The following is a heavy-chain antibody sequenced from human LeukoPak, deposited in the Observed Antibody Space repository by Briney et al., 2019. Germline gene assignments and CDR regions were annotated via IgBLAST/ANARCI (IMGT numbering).Heavy chain of an antibody. CDR3: ARDSGRPNN. D-gene: IGHD1-14*01. J-gene: IGHJ4*02. CDR2: ISGSGGST. Sequence: GGSLRLSCAVSGITLSNYGMSWVRQAPGKGPEWVAGISGSGGSTNYADSVKGRFTISRDNPKNTLYLQMNSLRAEDTAVYYCARDSGRPNNWGQGTLVTVSS. V-gene: IGHV3-23*01. CDR1: GITLSNYG.